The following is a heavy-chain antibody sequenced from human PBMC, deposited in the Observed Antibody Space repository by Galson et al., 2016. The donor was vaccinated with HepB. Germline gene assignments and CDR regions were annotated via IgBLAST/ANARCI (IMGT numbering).Heavy chain of an antibody. CDR3: PRSLNYYDSSSYFDY. CDR2: IWYDGSNK. Sequence: SLRLSCAASGFTFTNYGMHWVRQAPGTGLEWVAVIWYDGSNKYYADSVKGRFTISRDNSKNTLYLQMNSLRAEDTAGYYCPRSLNYYDSSSYFDYWGQGSLVTVSS. J-gene: IGHJ4*02. V-gene: IGHV3-33*08. CDR1: GFTFTNYG. D-gene: IGHD3-22*01.